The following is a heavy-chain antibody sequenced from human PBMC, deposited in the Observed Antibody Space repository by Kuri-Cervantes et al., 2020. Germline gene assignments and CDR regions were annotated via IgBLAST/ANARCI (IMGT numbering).Heavy chain of an antibody. V-gene: IGHV4-59*12. CDR1: GGSISTYY. J-gene: IGHJ5*02. Sequence: SETLSLTCTVSGGSISTYYWSWIRQPPGKGLEWIGEIYHSGSTNYNPSLKSRVTISVDKSKNQFSLKLSSVTAADTAVYYCARDPGGGSWFDPWGQGTLVTVSS. CDR3: ARDPGGGSWFDP. CDR2: IYHSGST. D-gene: IGHD1-26*01.